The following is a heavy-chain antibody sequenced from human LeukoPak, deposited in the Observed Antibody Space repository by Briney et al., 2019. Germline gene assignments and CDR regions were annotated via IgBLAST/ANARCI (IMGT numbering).Heavy chain of an antibody. CDR3: AKDRYFKWELMDY. D-gene: IGHD1-26*01. J-gene: IGHJ4*02. V-gene: IGHV3-23*01. CDR1: GFTVSSNY. CDR2: ISGSDGST. Sequence: GGSLTLSCAASGFTVSSNYMSWVRQAPGKGLEWVSAISGSDGSTYYADSVKGRFTISRDNSKNTLYLQMNSLRAEDTVVYYCAKDRYFKWELMDYWGQGTLVTVSS.